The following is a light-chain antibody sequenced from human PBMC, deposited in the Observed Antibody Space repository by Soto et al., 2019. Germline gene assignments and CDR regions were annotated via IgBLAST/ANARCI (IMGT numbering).Light chain of an antibody. J-gene: IGKJ2*01. CDR2: GAS. CDR1: QSVSSSY. CDR3: QQYGSSPPYT. Sequence: EIVLTQSPGTLSLSPGERATLSCRASQSVSSSYLAWYQQKPGQAPRLLIYGASSRATDIPDRFSGSGSGTDFTLTISRLEPEDLAVYYCQQYGSSPPYTFGQGTKLEIK. V-gene: IGKV3-20*01.